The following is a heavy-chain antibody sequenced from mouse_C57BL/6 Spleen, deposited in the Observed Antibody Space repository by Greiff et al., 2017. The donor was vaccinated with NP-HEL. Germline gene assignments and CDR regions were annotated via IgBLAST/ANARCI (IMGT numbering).Heavy chain of an antibody. CDR3: ARRFSSYFAMDY. Sequence: DVMLVESGGGLVKPGGSLKLSCAASGFTFSSYTMSWVRQTPEKRLEWVATISGGGGNTYYPDSVKGRFTISRDNAKNTLYLQMSSLRSEDTALYYCARRFSSYFAMDYWGQGTSVTVSS. V-gene: IGHV5-9*01. D-gene: IGHD1-1*01. CDR2: ISGGGGNT. CDR1: GFTFSSYT. J-gene: IGHJ4*01.